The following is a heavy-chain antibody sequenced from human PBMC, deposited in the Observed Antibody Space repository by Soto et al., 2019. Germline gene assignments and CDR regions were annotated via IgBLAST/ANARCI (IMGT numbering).Heavy chain of an antibody. J-gene: IGHJ4*02. CDR2: IWYDGSNK. CDR3: ANDFYGSGSETPFDH. Sequence: GGSLRFSCAASGFTFSSYGMHWVRQAPGKGLEWVAVIWYDGSNKYYADSLKGRFTISRDNSRNTLYLQMSSLRVDDTAVYYWANDFYGSGSETPFDHWRQGTLVTVSS. CDR1: GFTFSSYG. D-gene: IGHD3-10*01. V-gene: IGHV3-33*06.